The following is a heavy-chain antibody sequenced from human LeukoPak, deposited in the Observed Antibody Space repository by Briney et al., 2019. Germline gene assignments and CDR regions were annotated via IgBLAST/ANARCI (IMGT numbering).Heavy chain of an antibody. CDR3: VKATSGRLIDYYYGMDV. J-gene: IGHJ6*04. Sequence: GGSLRLSCSASGFTFSSYAMHWVRQAPGKGLEYVSAISSNGGSTYYADSVKGRFTISRDNSKNTLYLQMSSLRAEDTAVYYCVKATSGRLIDYYYGMDVWGKGTTVTVSS. CDR2: ISSNGGST. CDR1: GFTFSSYA. D-gene: IGHD6-19*01. V-gene: IGHV3-64D*06.